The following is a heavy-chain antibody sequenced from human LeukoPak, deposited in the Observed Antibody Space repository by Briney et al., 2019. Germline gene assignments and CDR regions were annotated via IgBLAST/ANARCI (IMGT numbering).Heavy chain of an antibody. J-gene: IGHJ4*02. CDR3: AKDRQRYYGSGSYYDY. CDR1: GFTFSSYA. D-gene: IGHD3-10*01. Sequence: GGSLRLSCAASGFTFSSYAMSWVRQAPGKGLEWVSAISGSGGSTYYADSVKGRFTISRDNSKNTLYLQMNSLRAEDTAVYYCAKDRQRYYGSGSYYDYWGQGTLVTVSS. V-gene: IGHV3-23*01. CDR2: ISGSGGST.